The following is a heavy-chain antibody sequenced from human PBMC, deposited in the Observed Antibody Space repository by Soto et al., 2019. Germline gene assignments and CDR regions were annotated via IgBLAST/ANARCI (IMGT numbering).Heavy chain of an antibody. J-gene: IGHJ4*02. CDR2: IYWDDDK. V-gene: IGHV2-5*02. CDR3: AHRALYSGSYWDGGYFDA. D-gene: IGHD1-26*01. CDR1: GFSLSSSGVG. Sequence: QITLRQSGPTRVRPTQPLTLTCNFSGFSLSSSGVGVGWIRQPPGKAPEWLVVIYWDDDKRYSPSLKSRLTINKDTSKNKVVLTITNMDPVETGTYYCAHRALYSGSYWDGGYFDALGQGTPVTVSP.